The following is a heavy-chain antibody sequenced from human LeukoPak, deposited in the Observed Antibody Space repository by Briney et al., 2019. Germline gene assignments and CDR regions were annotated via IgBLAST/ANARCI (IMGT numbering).Heavy chain of an antibody. J-gene: IGHJ5*02. CDR3: ARQRYFGNNWFDP. V-gene: IGHV4-34*01. Sequence: PSETLSLTCAVYGGSFSGYYWSWIRQPPGKGLEWIGEINHSGSTNYNPSLKSRVTISVDTSKNQFSLKLSSVTPADTAVYYCARQRYFGNNWFDPWGQGTLVTVSS. CDR1: GGSFSGYY. D-gene: IGHD3-9*01. CDR2: INHSGST.